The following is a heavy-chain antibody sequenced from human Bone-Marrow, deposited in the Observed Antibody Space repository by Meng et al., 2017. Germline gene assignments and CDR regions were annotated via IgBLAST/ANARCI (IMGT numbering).Heavy chain of an antibody. CDR3: ASLYGDSSVWYLNL. V-gene: IGHV4-31*01. D-gene: IGHD4-17*01. J-gene: IGHJ2*01. CDR2: IYSSGST. CDR1: GGSISSGGYY. Sequence: ESGTGLVKPSPTLSLTGTVSGGSISSGGYYWSWIRQHPGKGLEWIGYIYSSGSTYYNPSLKSLVTISVDTSKNQFSLRLNSVTAADTAVYYCASLYGDSSVWYLNLWGRGTLVTVSS.